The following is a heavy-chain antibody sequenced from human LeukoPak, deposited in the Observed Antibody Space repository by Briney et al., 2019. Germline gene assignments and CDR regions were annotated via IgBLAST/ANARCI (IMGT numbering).Heavy chain of an antibody. Sequence: ASVKVSCKASGYTFTSYYMHWVRQAPGQGPEWMGIISPSGGSTSYAQKFQGRVTMTRDTSTSTVYMELSSLRSENTAVYYCASGYSYGGFDYWGQGTLVTVSS. D-gene: IGHD5-18*01. CDR2: ISPSGGST. CDR3: ASGYSYGGFDY. V-gene: IGHV1-46*01. CDR1: GYTFTSYY. J-gene: IGHJ4*02.